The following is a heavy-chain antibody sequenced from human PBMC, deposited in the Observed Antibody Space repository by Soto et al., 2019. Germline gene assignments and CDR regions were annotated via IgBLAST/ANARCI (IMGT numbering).Heavy chain of an antibody. V-gene: IGHV1-69*06. J-gene: IGHJ4*02. CDR2: IIPIFGTA. Sequence: RASVKVSCKASGGTFSSYAISWVRQAPGQGLEWMGGIIPIFGTANYAQKFQGRVTITADKSTSTAYMELSSLRSEDTAVYYCASRQRYVDIVATPSPYFDYWGQGTLVTVSS. D-gene: IGHD5-12*01. CDR1: GGTFSSYA. CDR3: ASRQRYVDIVATPSPYFDY.